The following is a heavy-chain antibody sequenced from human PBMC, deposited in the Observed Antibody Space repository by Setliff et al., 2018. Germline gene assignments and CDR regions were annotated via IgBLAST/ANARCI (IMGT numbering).Heavy chain of an antibody. CDR3: ARMSGFQYIDV. D-gene: IGHD3-3*01. Sequence: SETLSLTCAVSGGSISSSYWWSWIRQHPVKGLEWIGYIYYNGDTYYNPSLKSRVTISEDTSKNQFSLSLTSVTAEDTAVYYCARMSGFQYIDVWDKGTTVTVSS. V-gene: IGHV4-31*11. CDR2: IYYNGDT. J-gene: IGHJ6*03. CDR1: GGSISSSYW.